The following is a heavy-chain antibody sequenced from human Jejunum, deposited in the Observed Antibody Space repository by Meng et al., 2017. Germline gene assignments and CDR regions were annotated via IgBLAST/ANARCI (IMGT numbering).Heavy chain of an antibody. J-gene: IGHJ4*02. D-gene: IGHD3-10*01. CDR2: ITTSDGDK. Sequence: GESLKTSCAASGFTFSSYEMNWVRQAPGKGLEWVSYITTSDGDKYADSVKGRFTISRDNAKNSLYLQMNSLRAEDTAVYYCARELPMVRGDALDHWGQGTLVTVSS. CDR1: GFTFSSYE. V-gene: IGHV3-48*03. CDR3: ARELPMVRGDALDH.